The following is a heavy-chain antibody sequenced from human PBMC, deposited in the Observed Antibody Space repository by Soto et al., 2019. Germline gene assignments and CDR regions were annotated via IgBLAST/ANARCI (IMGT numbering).Heavy chain of an antibody. J-gene: IGHJ4*02. Sequence: SVKVSCKASGFTFTSSAVQWVRQARGQRFEWIGWIVVGSGNTNYAQKFQERVTITRDMSTSTAYMELSSLRSEDTAVYYCAADMGYCSGGSCQPFDYWGQGTLVTVSS. CDR3: AADMGYCSGGSCQPFDY. V-gene: IGHV1-58*01. CDR1: GFTFTSSA. CDR2: IVVGSGNT. D-gene: IGHD2-15*01.